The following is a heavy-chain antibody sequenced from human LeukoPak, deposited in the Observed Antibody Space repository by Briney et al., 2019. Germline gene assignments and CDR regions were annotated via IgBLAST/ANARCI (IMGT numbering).Heavy chain of an antibody. Sequence: SETLSLTCAVYGGSFSGYYWSWIRQPPGKGLEWIGEINHRGTTNYNPSLKSRVTISVDTYKNQFSLNLSSVTAADTAVYYCAGGRWLQPIDYWGQGTLLTVSS. CDR2: INHRGTT. CDR1: GGSFSGYY. D-gene: IGHD5-24*01. CDR3: AGGRWLQPIDY. J-gene: IGHJ4*02. V-gene: IGHV4-34*01.